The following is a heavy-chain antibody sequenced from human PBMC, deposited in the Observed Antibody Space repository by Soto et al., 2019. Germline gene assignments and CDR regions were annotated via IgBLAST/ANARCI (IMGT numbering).Heavy chain of an antibody. J-gene: IGHJ6*03. CDR2: INHSGST. CDR1: GESFSGYY. CDR3: ARGRRLRFLEWLEKPYYMDV. D-gene: IGHD3-3*01. Sequence: SETLSLTCAVYGESFSGYYWSWIRQPPGKGLEWIGEINHSGSTNYNPSLKSRVTISVDTSKNQFSLKLSSVTAADTAVYYCARGRRLRFLEWLEKPYYMDVWGKGTTVTVSS. V-gene: IGHV4-34*01.